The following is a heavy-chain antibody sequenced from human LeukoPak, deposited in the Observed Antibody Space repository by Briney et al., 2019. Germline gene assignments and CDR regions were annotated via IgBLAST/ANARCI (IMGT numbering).Heavy chain of an antibody. V-gene: IGHV3-23*01. CDR1: GFTFSTYA. J-gene: IGHJ3*02. CDR3: AKPFRYCSGGSCYSFRHDAFDI. Sequence: PGGSLRLSCAAPGFTFSTYAMSWGRQAPGEGLEWVSEISGGGGSTYYADSVKGRFSISRDNFTNTLYLQMNSLRAEDTAVYYCAKPFRYCSGGSCYSFRHDAFDIWGQGTMVTVSS. CDR2: ISGGGGST. D-gene: IGHD2-15*01.